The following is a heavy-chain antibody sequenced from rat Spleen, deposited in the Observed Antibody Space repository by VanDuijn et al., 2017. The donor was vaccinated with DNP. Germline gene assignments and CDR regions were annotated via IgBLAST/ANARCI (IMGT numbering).Heavy chain of an antibody. CDR2: IRSGGST. D-gene: IGHD1-11*01. CDR1: GFSLTDYS. CDR3: ARELEGSAY. J-gene: IGHJ3*01. V-gene: IGHV2-19*01. Sequence: QVQLKESGPGLVQPTQTLSLTCTVSGFSLTDYSVHWVRQPPGKGLEWMGRIRSGGSTDYNSGLKQLSISRDTSKSQVFLKMHSLQTEDTAIYFCARELEGSAYWGQGTLVTVSS.